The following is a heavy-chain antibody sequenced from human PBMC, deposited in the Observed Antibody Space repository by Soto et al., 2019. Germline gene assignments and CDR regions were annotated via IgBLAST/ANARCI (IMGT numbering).Heavy chain of an antibody. CDR2: ISGSGGST. CDR1: GFTFSNAW. CDR3: AKVRDGDYIFDY. D-gene: IGHD4-17*01. Sequence: GGSLRLSCAASGFTFSNAWINWVRQAPGKGLEWVSAISGSGGSTYYADSVKGRFTISRDNSKNTLYLQMNSLRAEDTAVYYCAKVRDGDYIFDYWGQGTLVTVSS. J-gene: IGHJ4*02. V-gene: IGHV3-23*01.